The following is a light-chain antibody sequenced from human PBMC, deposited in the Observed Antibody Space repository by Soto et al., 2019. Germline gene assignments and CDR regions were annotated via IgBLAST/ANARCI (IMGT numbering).Light chain of an antibody. CDR1: QSISSSY. CDR2: DAS. V-gene: IGKV3D-20*02. Sequence: TMPISTGGTVTPSSRASQSISSSYLAWYQQKPGQAPRLLIYDASNRATGIPARFSGSGSGTDYTLTISSLEPEDFAVDYCQQRSSWRTFGQGTKVDI. J-gene: IGKJ1*01. CDR3: QQRSSWRT.